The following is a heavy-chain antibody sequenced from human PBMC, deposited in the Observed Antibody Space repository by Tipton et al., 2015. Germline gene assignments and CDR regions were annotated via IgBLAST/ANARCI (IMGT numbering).Heavy chain of an antibody. CDR1: GGSFSNYF. D-gene: IGHD3-9*01. V-gene: IGHV4-4*07. CDR2: IYTSGAT. Sequence: GLVKPSETLSLTCTVSGGSFSNYFWSWIRQPAGKGLEWIGRIYTSGATDYNPSFESRVTMSVDTSKKQFSLNLNYVSASDTAVYYCARDDWGATRYWGQGTLVIVSS. CDR3: ARDDWGATRY. J-gene: IGHJ4*02.